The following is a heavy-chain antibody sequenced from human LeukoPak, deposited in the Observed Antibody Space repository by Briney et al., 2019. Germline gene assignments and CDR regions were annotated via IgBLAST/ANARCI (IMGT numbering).Heavy chain of an antibody. CDR2: IIPIFGTA. CDR3: ASLKTGSDYDFWSDSYAFDI. V-gene: IGHV1-69*13. J-gene: IGHJ3*02. D-gene: IGHD3-3*01. CDR1: GGTFSSYA. Sequence: SVKVSCKASGGTFSSYAISWVRQAPGQGLEWMGGIIPIFGTANYAQKFQGRVTITADESTSTAYMELSSLRSEDTAVYYCASLKTGSDYDFWSDSYAFDIWGQGTMVTVSS.